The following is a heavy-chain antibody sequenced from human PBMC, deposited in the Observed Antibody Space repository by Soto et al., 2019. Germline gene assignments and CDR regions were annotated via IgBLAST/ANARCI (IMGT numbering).Heavy chain of an antibody. J-gene: IGHJ3*02. CDR3: TTNFGVVTLDAFDI. CDR2: IKSKTDGGTT. Sequence: GGSLRLSCAASGFTFSNAWMSWVRQAPGKGLEWVGRIKSKTDGGTTDYAAPVKGRFTISRDDSKNTLYLQMNSLKTEDTAVYYCTTNFGVVTLDAFDIWGQGTMVTVSS. CDR1: GFTFSNAW. D-gene: IGHD3-3*01. V-gene: IGHV3-15*01.